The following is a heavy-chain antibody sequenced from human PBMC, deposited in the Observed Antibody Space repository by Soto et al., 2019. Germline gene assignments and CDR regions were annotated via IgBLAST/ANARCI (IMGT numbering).Heavy chain of an antibody. J-gene: IGHJ4*02. V-gene: IGHV3-33*01. CDR3: ARDSKDDSSGYYAGFDY. CDR2: IYYDGSNK. Sequence: QVQLVESGGGVVQPGRSLRLSCAVSGFTFSSYGMNWVRQAPGKGLEWVAAIYYDGSNKYYADSVRGRFTISRYNFKNTLYLHMNSLRAEDTVVYYCARDSKDDSSGYYAGFDYWGQGTLVTVSS. D-gene: IGHD3-22*01. CDR1: GFTFSSYG.